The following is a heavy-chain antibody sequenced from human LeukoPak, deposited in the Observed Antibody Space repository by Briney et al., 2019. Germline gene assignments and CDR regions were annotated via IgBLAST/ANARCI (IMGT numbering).Heavy chain of an antibody. V-gene: IGHV3-23*01. CDR2: ITGSDDKT. D-gene: IGHD3-22*01. CDR1: GFTFSSAA. J-gene: IGHJ4*02. Sequence: GGSLRLSCAASGFTFSSAAMTWVRQAPGQGPEWVSTITGSDDKTYYADSVKGRFTISRDYSRNTVHLQMNRLRAEDTAIYYCAKGPQLGSGYHPDYWGQGTLVTVSS. CDR3: AKGPQLGSGYHPDY.